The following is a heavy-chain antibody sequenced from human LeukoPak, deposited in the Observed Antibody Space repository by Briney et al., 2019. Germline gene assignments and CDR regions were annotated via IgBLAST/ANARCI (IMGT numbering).Heavy chain of an antibody. J-gene: IGHJ6*03. V-gene: IGHV5-51*01. CDR2: IYPGDSDT. Sequence: GESLKISCKGSGYRFTSYWIGWVRQMPGKGLEWMGIIYPGDSDTRYSPSFQGQVTISADKSISTASLQWSSLKASDTAMYYCARLYYDFWSGNYYYYMDVWGKGTTVTVSS. CDR1: GYRFTSYW. CDR3: ARLYYDFWSGNYYYYMDV. D-gene: IGHD3-3*01.